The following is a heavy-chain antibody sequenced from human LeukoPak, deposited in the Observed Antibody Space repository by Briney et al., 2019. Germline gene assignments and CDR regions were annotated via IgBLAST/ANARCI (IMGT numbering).Heavy chain of an antibody. J-gene: IGHJ4*02. Sequence: GGSLRLSCAASGFTFSNYGMHWARQAPGKGLEWVALISFDESSEYHTDSVKGRFSISRDNSKNTLYLQMNNARVDDTAVYYCAKEVGYGSPYFAYWGQGTLVTVSS. CDR3: AKEVGYGSPYFAY. CDR1: GFTFSNYG. V-gene: IGHV3-30*18. D-gene: IGHD5-12*01. CDR2: ISFDESSE.